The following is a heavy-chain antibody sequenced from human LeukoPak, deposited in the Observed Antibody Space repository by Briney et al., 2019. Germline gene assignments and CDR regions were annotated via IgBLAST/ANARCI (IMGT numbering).Heavy chain of an antibody. J-gene: IGHJ6*02. CDR1: GGSFSGYY. Sequence: PSETPSLTCAVYGGSFSGYYWSWIRQPPGKGLEWIGEINHSGSTNYNPSLKSRVTISVDTSKNQFSLKLSSVTAADTAVYYCARIDYGADYGMDVWGQGTTVTVSS. CDR2: INHSGST. D-gene: IGHD4-17*01. CDR3: ARIDYGADYGMDV. V-gene: IGHV4-34*01.